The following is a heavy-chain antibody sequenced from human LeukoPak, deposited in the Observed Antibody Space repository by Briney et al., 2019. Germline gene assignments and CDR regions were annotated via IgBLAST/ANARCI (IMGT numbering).Heavy chain of an antibody. V-gene: IGHV1-8*01. Sequence: ASVKVSCKASGYTFTSYDINWVRQATGQGLEWMGWMNPNSGNTGYAQKFQGRVTMTRNTSISTAYMELSSLRSEGTAVYYCARNLAAAAPSGYWGQGTLVTVSS. CDR2: MNPNSGNT. CDR1: GYTFTSYD. D-gene: IGHD6-13*01. CDR3: ARNLAAAAPSGY. J-gene: IGHJ4*02.